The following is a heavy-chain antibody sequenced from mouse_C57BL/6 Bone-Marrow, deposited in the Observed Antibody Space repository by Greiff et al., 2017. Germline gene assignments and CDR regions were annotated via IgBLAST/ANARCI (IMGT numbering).Heavy chain of an antibody. CDR2: IYPSDSET. J-gene: IGHJ2*01. CDR1: GYTFTSYW. Sequence: QVQLQQPGAELVRPGSSVKLSCKASGYTFTSYWMDWVKQRPGQGLEWIGNIYPSDSETHYNQKFKDKATFTVDKSSSTAYMQLSSLTSEDSAVYYCARALWSDYWGQGTTLTVSS. V-gene: IGHV1-61*01. D-gene: IGHD1-1*02. CDR3: ARALWSDY.